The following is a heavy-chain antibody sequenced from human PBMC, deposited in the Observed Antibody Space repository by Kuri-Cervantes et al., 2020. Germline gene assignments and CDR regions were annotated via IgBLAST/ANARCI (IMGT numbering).Heavy chain of an antibody. J-gene: IGHJ5*02. CDR2: INHSGST. D-gene: IGHD4-17*01. CDR3: ARAPPTAKSDRFDP. V-gene: IGHV4-39*07. CDR1: GGSISSSNYY. Sequence: SETLSLTCTVSGGSISSSNYYWSWIRQPPGKGLEWIGEINHSGSTNYNPSLKSRVTISVDTSKNQFYLKPSSVTAADTAVYYCARAPPTAKSDRFDPWGQGTLVTVSS.